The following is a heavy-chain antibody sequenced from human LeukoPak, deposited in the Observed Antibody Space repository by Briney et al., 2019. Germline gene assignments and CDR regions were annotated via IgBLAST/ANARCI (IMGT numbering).Heavy chain of an antibody. CDR3: ARMAGVTIFDY. CDR1: GGSISSYY. V-gene: IGHV4-59*01. J-gene: IGHJ4*02. CDR2: IYYSGST. D-gene: IGHD3-10*01. Sequence: SETLSLTCTVSGGSISSYYWSWIRQPPGKGLEWIGYIYYSGSTNYNPSLKSRVTISVDTSKNQFSLKLSSVTAADTAVYYCARMAGVTIFDYWGQGTLVTVFS.